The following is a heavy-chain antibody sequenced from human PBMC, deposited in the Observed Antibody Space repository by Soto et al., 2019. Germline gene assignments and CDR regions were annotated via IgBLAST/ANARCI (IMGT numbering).Heavy chain of an antibody. V-gene: IGHV1-69*12. CDR3: ASGIQLWLRRINNGYSG. CDR2: IIPMFGTA. Sequence: QVQLVQSGAEVKKPESSVKVSCKAPGGTFSTYAISWVRQAPGQGLEWMGGIIPMFGTANYAQRFQDRVTITAYESTNTVYMELSSLRSEDTAVYFCASGIQLWLRRINNGYSGWSQGNLFTVSS. D-gene: IGHD5-18*01. CDR1: GGTFSTYA. J-gene: IGHJ4*02.